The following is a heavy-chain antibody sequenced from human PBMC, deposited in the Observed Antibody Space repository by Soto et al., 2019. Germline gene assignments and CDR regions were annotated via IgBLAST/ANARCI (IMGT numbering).Heavy chain of an antibody. D-gene: IGHD2-15*01. J-gene: IGHJ3*02. Sequence: ASVKVSCKASGYTFTSYDINWVRHATGQGLEWMGWMNPNSGNTGYAQKFQGRVTMTRNTSISTAYMELSSLRSEDTAVYYCASIVDAWYCRGVSCESNGADAFDSWGQGTMVTVSS. CDR3: ASIVDAWYCRGVSCESNGADAFDS. V-gene: IGHV1-8*01. CDR2: MNPNSGNT. CDR1: GYTFTSYD.